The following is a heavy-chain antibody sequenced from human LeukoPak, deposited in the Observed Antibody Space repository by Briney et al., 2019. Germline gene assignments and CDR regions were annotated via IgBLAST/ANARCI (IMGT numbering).Heavy chain of an antibody. Sequence: SETLPLTCTVSGGSISSSSYYGGWIRQPAGKGLEWIGRFYYSGITYSNPALKSRVTISLDTSKKQFSLQLTSVTDADTAVYYCARGLGAPTALASDYWGQGTLVTVSS. D-gene: IGHD1-26*01. CDR3: ARGLGAPTALASDY. J-gene: IGHJ4*02. CDR1: GGSISSSSYY. V-gene: IGHV4-39*01. CDR2: FYYSGIT.